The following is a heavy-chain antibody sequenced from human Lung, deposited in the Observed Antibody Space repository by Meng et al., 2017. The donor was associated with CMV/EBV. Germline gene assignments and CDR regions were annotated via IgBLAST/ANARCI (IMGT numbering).Heavy chain of an antibody. V-gene: IGHV4-39*02. CDR2: IYYSGGT. D-gene: IGHD3-22*01. J-gene: IGHJ4*02. Sequence: SETLSLTCSVSAGSISSYGSFWGWIRQPPGKGLEWIGMIYYSGGTHYNPSLKSRVIVSVDTSKKNFSLKLSSVTASDTAVYYCVRYYDRSGHHYFDYWGQGTLGTGSS. CDR1: AGSISSYGSF. CDR3: VRYYDRSGHHYFDY.